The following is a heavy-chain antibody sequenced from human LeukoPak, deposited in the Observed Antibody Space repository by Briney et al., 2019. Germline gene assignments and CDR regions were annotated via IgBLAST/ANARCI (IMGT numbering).Heavy chain of an antibody. CDR1: GYTLTELS. D-gene: IGHD3-10*01. V-gene: IGHV1-24*01. CDR2: FDPEDGET. J-gene: IGHJ6*02. CDR3: ATEVRITMVRGVIYYYYGMDV. Sequence: ASVKVSCKVSGYTLTELSMHWVRQAPGKGLEWMGGFDPEDGETIYAQKFQGRVTMTEDTSTDTAYMELSSLRSEDTAVYYCATEVRITMVRGVIYYYYGMDVWGQGTTVTVSS.